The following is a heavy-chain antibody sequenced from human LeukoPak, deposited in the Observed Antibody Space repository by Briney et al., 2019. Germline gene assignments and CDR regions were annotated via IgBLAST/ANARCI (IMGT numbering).Heavy chain of an antibody. CDR2: IYHSGST. CDR3: AREAVYCSGGSCLIDAFDI. Sequence: SETLSLTCTVSGGSISSGGYSWSWIRQPPGKGLEWIGYIYHSGSTYYNPSLKSRVTISVDRSKNQFSLKLSSVTAADTAVYYCAREAVYCSGGSCLIDAFDIWGQGTMVTVSS. J-gene: IGHJ3*02. D-gene: IGHD2-15*01. V-gene: IGHV4-30-2*01. CDR1: GGSISSGGYS.